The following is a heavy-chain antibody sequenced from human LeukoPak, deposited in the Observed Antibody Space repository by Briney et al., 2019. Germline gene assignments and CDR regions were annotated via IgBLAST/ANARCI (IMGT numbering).Heavy chain of an antibody. D-gene: IGHD2-21*02. CDR3: ARGPAGDPYYFDY. Sequence: AGGSLRLSCAASGFTFSSYSMNWVRQAPGKGLEWVSSISSSSSYIYYADSVKGRFTISRDNAKNSLYLQMNSLRAEDTAVYYCARGPAGDPYYFDYWGQGTLVTVSS. V-gene: IGHV3-21*01. J-gene: IGHJ4*02. CDR1: GFTFSSYS. CDR2: ISSSSSYI.